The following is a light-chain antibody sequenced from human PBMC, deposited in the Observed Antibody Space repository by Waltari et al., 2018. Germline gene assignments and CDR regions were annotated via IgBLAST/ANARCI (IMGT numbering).Light chain of an antibody. CDR3: HLWDSSTVNWV. J-gene: IGLJ3*02. V-gene: IGLV3-21*04. Sequence: SYVPTQPPSVSVAPGKTASITCGGDDIEIKSVHWFQQKPGQAPVLVIYYDKDRPSGIPERFSGSNSGNTATLTISRVEAGDEADYYCHLWDSSTVNWVFGGGTKLTVL. CDR2: YDK. CDR1: DIEIKS.